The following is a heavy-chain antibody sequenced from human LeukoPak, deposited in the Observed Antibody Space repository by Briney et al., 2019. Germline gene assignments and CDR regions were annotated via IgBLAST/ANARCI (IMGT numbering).Heavy chain of an antibody. V-gene: IGHV3-9*01. CDR1: GFTFDDYA. CDR3: AKDITHDTVMFSFAS. CDR2: ISWNSGNI. J-gene: IGHJ4*02. D-gene: IGHD5-18*01. Sequence: GGSLRLSCAASGFTFDDYAMHWGRQTPRKGLEWVSGISWNSGNIGYADSVKGRFTISRDNARNSLYLQMNSLRAEDTALYYCAKDITHDTVMFSFASWGQGTLVTVSS.